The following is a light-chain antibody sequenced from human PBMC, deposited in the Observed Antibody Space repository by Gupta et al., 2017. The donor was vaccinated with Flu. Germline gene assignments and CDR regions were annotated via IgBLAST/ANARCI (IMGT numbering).Light chain of an antibody. J-gene: IGKJ4*01. V-gene: IGKV1-39*01. CDR3: QQSYSTPDLT. CDR2: AAS. CDR1: QSISSY. Sequence: DIQMTQSPSSLSASVGDRVTITCRASQSISSYLNWYQQKPGKAPKLLIYAASSLQSGVPSRFSGGGSGTDFTLTISSLQPEDFATYYCQQSYSTPDLTFGGGTKVEIK.